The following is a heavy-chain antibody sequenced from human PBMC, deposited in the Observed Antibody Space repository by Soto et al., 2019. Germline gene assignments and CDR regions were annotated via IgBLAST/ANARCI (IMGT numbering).Heavy chain of an antibody. Sequence: QVQLQESGPGLVKPSGTLSLTCAVSGGSVSGDSWWSWVRQSPGKGLEWIGEIFRSGTTFYNPSLKSRITISIDKSKNQFALKLTSVTAADTAVDYCASGGDYTWHSWGQGTLVTVSS. CDR2: IFRSGTT. CDR1: GGSVSGDSW. J-gene: IGHJ4*02. D-gene: IGHD4-17*01. V-gene: IGHV4-4*02. CDR3: ASGGDYTWHS.